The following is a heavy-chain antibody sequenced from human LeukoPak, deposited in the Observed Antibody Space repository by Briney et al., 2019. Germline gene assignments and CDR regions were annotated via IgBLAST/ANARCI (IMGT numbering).Heavy chain of an antibody. CDR2: IYPGDSDT. CDR3: ARGGDSYDY. V-gene: IGHV5-51*01. Sequence: PGESLKISCKGSGYSFTSFWIAWVRQMPGKGLEWMGVIYPGDSDTRYGPSLEGQVTISADKSINTAYLQWSSLKASDTAMYYCARGGDSYDYWGQGTLVTVSS. CDR1: GYSFTSFW. J-gene: IGHJ4*02. D-gene: IGHD2-21*02.